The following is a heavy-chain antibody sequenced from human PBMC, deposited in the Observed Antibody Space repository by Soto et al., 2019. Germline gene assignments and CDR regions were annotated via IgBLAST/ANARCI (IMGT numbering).Heavy chain of an antibody. CDR1: GFTFSSYS. Sequence: GGSLRLSCAASGFTFSSYSMNWVRQAPGKGLEWVSSISSSSSYIYYADSVKGRFTISRDNAKNSLYLQMNSLRAEDTAVYYCARDKWSSSSSPDYWGQGTLVTVSS. D-gene: IGHD6-6*01. CDR3: ARDKWSSSSSPDY. J-gene: IGHJ4*02. CDR2: ISSSSSYI. V-gene: IGHV3-21*01.